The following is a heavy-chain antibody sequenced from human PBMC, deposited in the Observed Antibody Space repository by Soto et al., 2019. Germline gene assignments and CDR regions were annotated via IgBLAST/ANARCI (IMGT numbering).Heavy chain of an antibody. Sequence: PGGSLRLSCAASGFTFSSYGMHWVRQAPGKGLEWVAVISYDGSNKYYADSVKGRFTISRDNSKNTLYLQMNSLRAEDTAVYYCAKVDSEWLLGGMDVWGQGTTVTVSS. CDR1: GFTFSSYG. J-gene: IGHJ6*02. D-gene: IGHD3-3*01. CDR3: AKVDSEWLLGGMDV. V-gene: IGHV3-30*18. CDR2: ISYDGSNK.